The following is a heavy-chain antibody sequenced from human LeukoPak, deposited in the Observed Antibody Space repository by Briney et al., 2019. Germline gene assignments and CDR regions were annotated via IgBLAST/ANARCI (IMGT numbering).Heavy chain of an antibody. V-gene: IGHV3-49*03. Sequence: GVLILSCTASGFTFGDYAVSWFRQAPGKGLEWVGFIRSKAYGWTTEYAASVKGRFTISRDDSKSIAYLQMNSLKTEDTAVYYCTRQGLAYYYDSTGYYPPGYWGQGTLVTVSS. CDR1: GFTFGDYA. CDR2: IRSKAYGWTT. J-gene: IGHJ4*02. D-gene: IGHD3-22*01. CDR3: TRQGLAYYYDSTGYYPPGY.